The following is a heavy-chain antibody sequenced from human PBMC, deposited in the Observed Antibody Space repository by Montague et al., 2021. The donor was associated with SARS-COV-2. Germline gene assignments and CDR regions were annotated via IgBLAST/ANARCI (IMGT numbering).Heavy chain of an antibody. CDR1: GGSISSSSYY. D-gene: IGHD3-9*01. CDR3: ARDGSLRFEILLGPSHYYYGMDV. J-gene: IGHJ6*02. CDR2: IYYSGST. Sequence: SETLSLTCTVSGGSISSSSYYWGWIRQPPGKGLEWIGSIYYSGSTYYNPSLKSRVTISVDTSKNQFSLKLSSVTAADTAVYYCARDGSLRFEILLGPSHYYYGMDVWGQGTTVTVSS. V-gene: IGHV4-39*07.